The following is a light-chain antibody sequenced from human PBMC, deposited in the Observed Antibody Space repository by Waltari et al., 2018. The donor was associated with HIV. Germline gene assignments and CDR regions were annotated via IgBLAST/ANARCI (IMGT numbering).Light chain of an antibody. CDR1: RLGDCY. J-gene: IGLJ1*01. CDR2: QNN. V-gene: IGLV3-1*01. Sequence: SFELTQSPSVSVSPGQTASITCSGDRLGDCYVCGYQQKPGQSPALVIYQNNKRPSGIPERFSGSNSGNTATLTISGTQAMDEADYYCQAWDSVTGVFGTGTKVTVL. CDR3: QAWDSVTGV.